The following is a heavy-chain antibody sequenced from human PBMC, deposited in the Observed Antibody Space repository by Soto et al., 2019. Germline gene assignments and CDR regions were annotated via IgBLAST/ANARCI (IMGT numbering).Heavy chain of an antibody. CDR2: ISYDGSNK. Sequence: PGGSLRLSCAASGFTFSSYGMHWVRQAPGKGLEWVAVISYDGSNKCYADSVKGRFTISRDNPKNALYLQMNSLRAEDTAVYYCAKVLCGGDCYSIFDYWGQGTLVTVSS. V-gene: IGHV3-30*18. D-gene: IGHD2-21*02. CDR1: GFTFSSYG. CDR3: AKVLCGGDCYSIFDY. J-gene: IGHJ4*02.